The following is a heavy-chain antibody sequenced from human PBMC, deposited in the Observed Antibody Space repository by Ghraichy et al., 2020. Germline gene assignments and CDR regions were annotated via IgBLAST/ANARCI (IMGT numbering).Heavy chain of an antibody. CDR3: ARGSSGWYGVGVFDY. CDR1: GFIFSSYW. CDR2: IQQDGREK. Sequence: GGSLRLSCAASGFIFSSYWMSWVRQAPGKGLEWVANIQQDGREKYYVDSVKGRFTISRDNTKNSLYLQMNSLRAEDTAVYYCARGSSGWYGVGVFDYWGQGTLVTVSS. V-gene: IGHV3-7*04. J-gene: IGHJ4*02. D-gene: IGHD6-19*01.